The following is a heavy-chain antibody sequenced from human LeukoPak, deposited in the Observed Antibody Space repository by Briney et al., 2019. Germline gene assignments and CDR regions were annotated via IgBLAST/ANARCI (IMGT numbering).Heavy chain of an antibody. J-gene: IGHJ5*02. V-gene: IGHV4-61*01. CDR2: IYYSGST. CDR1: GGSVSSGSYY. CDR3: ARVVGSYWFDP. Sequence: SGTLSLTCTVSGGSVSSGSYYWSWIRQPPGKGLEWIGYIYYSGSTNYNPSLRSRVTISVDTSKNQFSLKLSSVTAPDTAVYYCARVVGSYWFDPWGQGTLVTVSS. D-gene: IGHD1-26*01.